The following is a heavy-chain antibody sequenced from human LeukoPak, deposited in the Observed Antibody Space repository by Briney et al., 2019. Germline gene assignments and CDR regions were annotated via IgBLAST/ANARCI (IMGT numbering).Heavy chain of an antibody. J-gene: IGHJ4*02. CDR3: ARHRGTYSNSYFDY. Sequence: GGSLRLSCAASGFTFDDYGMSWVRQAPGKGLEWVSLIYSAGSTYYADSVKGRFNISRDNSKNTLYLHMHSLRAEDTALYYCARHRGTYSNSYFDYWGQGTLVTVSS. D-gene: IGHD1-26*01. V-gene: IGHV3-66*04. CDR1: GFTFDDYG. CDR2: IYSAGST.